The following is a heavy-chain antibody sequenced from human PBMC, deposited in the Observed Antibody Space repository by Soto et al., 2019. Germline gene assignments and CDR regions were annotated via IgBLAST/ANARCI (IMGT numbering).Heavy chain of an antibody. D-gene: IGHD3-10*01. CDR2: INPSGGST. Sequence: ASVKVSCKASGYTFTSYYMHWVRQAPGQGLEWMGIINPSGGSTSYAQKFQGRVTMTRDTSTSTVYMELSSLRSEDTAVYYCARDRMVRGVESWYYFDYWGQGTLVTVSS. CDR3: ARDRMVRGVESWYYFDY. J-gene: IGHJ4*02. CDR1: GYTFTSYY. V-gene: IGHV1-46*03.